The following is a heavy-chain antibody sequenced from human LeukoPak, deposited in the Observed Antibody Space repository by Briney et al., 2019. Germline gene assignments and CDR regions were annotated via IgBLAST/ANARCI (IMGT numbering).Heavy chain of an antibody. D-gene: IGHD2-2*01. CDR3: ARHVRSTSFNWFDP. V-gene: IGHV4-59*08. Sequence: SETLSLSCTVSGGSISSYYWSWIRQPPGKGLEWIGYIYYMGSTNYNPSLKGRVTISVDTSKNQFSLKLSSVTAADTAVYYCARHVRSTSFNWFDPWGQGTLVTDSS. CDR1: GGSISSYY. CDR2: IYYMGST. J-gene: IGHJ5*02.